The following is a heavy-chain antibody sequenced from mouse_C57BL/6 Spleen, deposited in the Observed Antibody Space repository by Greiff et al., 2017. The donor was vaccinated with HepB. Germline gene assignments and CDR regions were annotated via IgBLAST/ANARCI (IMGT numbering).Heavy chain of an antibody. V-gene: IGHV1-76*01. D-gene: IGHD2-5*01. J-gene: IGHJ2*01. CDR1: GYTFTDYY. CDR2: IYPGSGNT. Sequence: QVQLKQSGAELVRPGASVKLSCKASGYTFTDYYINWVKQRPGQGLEWIARIYPGSGNTYYNEKFKGKATLTAEKSSSTAYMQLSSLTSEDSAVYFCARGSNPYFDYWGQGTTLTVSS. CDR3: ARGSNPYFDY.